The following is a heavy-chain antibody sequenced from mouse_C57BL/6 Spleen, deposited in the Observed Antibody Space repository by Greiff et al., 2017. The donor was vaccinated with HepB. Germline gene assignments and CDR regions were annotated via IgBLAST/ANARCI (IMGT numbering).Heavy chain of an antibody. CDR3: ASRLMDY. Sequence: EVHLVESGGGLVKPGGSLKLSCAASGFTFSSYAMSWVRQTPEKRLEWVATISDGGSYTYYPDNVKGRFTISRDNAKNNLYLQMSHLKSEDTAMYYCASRLMDYWGQGTSVTVSS. V-gene: IGHV5-4*03. CDR1: GFTFSSYA. CDR2: ISDGGSYT. J-gene: IGHJ4*01.